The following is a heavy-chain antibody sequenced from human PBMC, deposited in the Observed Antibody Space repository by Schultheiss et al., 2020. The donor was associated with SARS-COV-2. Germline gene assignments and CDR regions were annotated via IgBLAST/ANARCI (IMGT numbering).Heavy chain of an antibody. Sequence: SETLSLTCTVSGGSISSSSYYWGWIRQPPGKGLEWIGSIYYSGSTYYNPSLKSRVTISVDTSKNQFSLKLSSVTAADTAVYYCARTYYDFWSGYWGYGMDVWGQGTTVTVSS. CDR1: GGSISSSSYY. V-gene: IGHV4-39*01. CDR2: IYYSGST. J-gene: IGHJ6*02. CDR3: ARTYYDFWSGYWGYGMDV. D-gene: IGHD3-3*01.